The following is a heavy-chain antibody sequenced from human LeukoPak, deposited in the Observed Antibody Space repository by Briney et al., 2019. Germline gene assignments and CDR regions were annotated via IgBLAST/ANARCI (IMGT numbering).Heavy chain of an antibody. CDR2: ISGSGGST. D-gene: IGHD6-13*01. CDR1: GFTFSYYG. CDR3: AKDRPTVYSSSWLHFLDS. V-gene: IGHV3-23*01. Sequence: GGSLRLSCAASGFTFSYYGIHWVRQAPGKGLEWVSGISGSGGSTYLADSVKGRFTISRDNSKNTLYLEMNSLRADDTAVYYCAKDRPTVYSSSWLHFLDSWGQGTLVTVSS. J-gene: IGHJ4*02.